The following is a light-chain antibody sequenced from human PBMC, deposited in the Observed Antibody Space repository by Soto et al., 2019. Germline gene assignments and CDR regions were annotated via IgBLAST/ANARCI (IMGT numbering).Light chain of an antibody. CDR2: DAS. Sequence: DIQMTQSPSTLSASVGDRVTITCRASQTISSWLAWYQQKPGKAPKLLIYDASNLESGVPSRFSGSGSGTEFTLTISSLQPDDFATYYCQQYNTYPWTFGQGTKVEFK. CDR3: QQYNTYPWT. V-gene: IGKV1-5*01. J-gene: IGKJ1*01. CDR1: QTISSW.